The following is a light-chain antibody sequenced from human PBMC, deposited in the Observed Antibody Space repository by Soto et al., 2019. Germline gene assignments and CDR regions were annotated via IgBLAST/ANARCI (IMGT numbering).Light chain of an antibody. V-gene: IGKV3-11*01. CDR1: QSVSSY. CDR2: DAS. Sequence: ETVLTQSPATLSLSPGERATLSCRASQSVSSYLAWYQWKPGQAPRLLIYDASNRATGIPARFSGSGSGTDFTLTISSLEPEDFAVYYCQQRSDWPLIFGGGTKVEIK. CDR3: QQRSDWPLI. J-gene: IGKJ4*01.